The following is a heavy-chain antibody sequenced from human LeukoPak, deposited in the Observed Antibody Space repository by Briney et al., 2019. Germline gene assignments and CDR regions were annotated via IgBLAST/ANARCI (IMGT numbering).Heavy chain of an antibody. CDR2: IYENGGTT. J-gene: IGHJ4*02. V-gene: IGHV3-23*01. CDR3: AKDFRIGYSAHFDY. CDR1: GFTFRSHA. Sequence: GGSLRLSCVGSGFTFRSHAMSGVRQAPEKGVEFVSGIYENGGTTYYADSVKGRFSISRDNSKNTLYLQMDSLRGEDTAVYYCAKDFRIGYSAHFDYWGQGALVTVSS. D-gene: IGHD2-21*01.